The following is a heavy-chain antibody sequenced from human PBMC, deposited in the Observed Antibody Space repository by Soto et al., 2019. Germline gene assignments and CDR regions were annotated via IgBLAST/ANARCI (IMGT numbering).Heavy chain of an antibody. Sequence: EVQLLESGGGLVQPGGSLRLSCAASGFTFSSYAMSWVRQAPGKGLEWVSAISGSGGITYYADSVKGLFTISRDNSKNTLYLQMNSLKAEDTPVYYCAKDLRSDYWGQGTLVTDSS. J-gene: IGHJ4*02. CDR1: GFTFSSYA. V-gene: IGHV3-23*01. CDR2: ISGSGGIT. CDR3: AKDLRSDY.